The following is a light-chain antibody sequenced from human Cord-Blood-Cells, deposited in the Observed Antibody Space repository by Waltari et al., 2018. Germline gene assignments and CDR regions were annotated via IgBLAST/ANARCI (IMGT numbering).Light chain of an antibody. V-gene: IGLV2-14*01. Sequence: QSALTQPASVSGSPGQSLTISCTGTSSDVGGYNYVSWYQQHPGKAPKPMNYEVSKRPSGVSNRCSGSKSGNTASLTISGLQAEDEADYYCSSYTSSSAVVFGGGTKLTVL. CDR1: SSDVGGYNY. J-gene: IGLJ2*01. CDR2: EVS. CDR3: SSYTSSSAVV.